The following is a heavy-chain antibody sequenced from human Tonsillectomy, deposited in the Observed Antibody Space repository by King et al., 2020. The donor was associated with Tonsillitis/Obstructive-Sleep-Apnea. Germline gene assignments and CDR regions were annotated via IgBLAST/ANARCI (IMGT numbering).Heavy chain of an antibody. Sequence: VQLVESGGGVVQPGRSLRLSCAASGFTFSSYGMHWVRQAPGKGLEWVAVIWYDGSNKYYADSVKGRFTISRDNSKNTLYLQMNSLRAEDTAVYYCARDGGAIVAFDIWGQGTMVTVSS. CDR2: IWYDGSNK. V-gene: IGHV3-33*01. J-gene: IGHJ3*02. D-gene: IGHD2-2*02. CDR3: ARDGGAIVAFDI. CDR1: GFTFSSYG.